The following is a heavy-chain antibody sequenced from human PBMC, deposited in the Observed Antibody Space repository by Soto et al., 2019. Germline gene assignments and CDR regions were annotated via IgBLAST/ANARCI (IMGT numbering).Heavy chain of an antibody. Sequence: QLQLVQSGVEVKKPGSSLKFSCQASGDTLTSYGISWVRQAPGQGLEWMGWVSPYSGNTNYSPKVQGRVTLTTDTTTSTAYMDLRSLTSDDTAVYYCAAGTFLGPWQYWGQGTLVTVSS. J-gene: IGHJ4*02. CDR3: AAGTFLGPWQY. CDR1: GDTLTSYG. V-gene: IGHV1-18*01. CDR2: VSPYSGNT. D-gene: IGHD3-10*01.